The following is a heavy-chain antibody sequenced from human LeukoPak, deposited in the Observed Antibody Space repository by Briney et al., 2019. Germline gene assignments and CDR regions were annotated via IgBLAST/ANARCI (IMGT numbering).Heavy chain of an antibody. CDR2: ISGSGGST. Sequence: GGSLRLSCAASGFTFSSYAMSWVRQAPGKGLEWVSAISGSGGSTYYAGSVKGRFTISRDNSKNTLYLQMNSLRAEDTAVYYCAKDASPSIAASHSDVWGKGTTVTVSS. V-gene: IGHV3-23*01. D-gene: IGHD6-6*01. CDR1: GFTFSSYA. CDR3: AKDASPSIAASHSDV. J-gene: IGHJ6*04.